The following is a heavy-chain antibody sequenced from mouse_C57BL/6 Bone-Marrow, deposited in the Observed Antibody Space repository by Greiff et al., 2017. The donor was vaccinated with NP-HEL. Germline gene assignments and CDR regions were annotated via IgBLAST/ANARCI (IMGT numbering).Heavy chain of an antibody. CDR2: IYPGSGST. J-gene: IGHJ1*03. CDR3: ARRVYYYGSSFWYFDV. D-gene: IGHD1-1*01. V-gene: IGHV1-55*01. Sequence: QVQLQQPGAELVKPGASVKMSCKASGYTFTSYWITWVKQRPGQGLEWIGDIYPGSGSTNYNEKFKSKATLTVDTSSSTAYMQLSSLTSEDSAVYYCARRVYYYGSSFWYFDVWGTGTTVTVSS. CDR1: GYTFTSYW.